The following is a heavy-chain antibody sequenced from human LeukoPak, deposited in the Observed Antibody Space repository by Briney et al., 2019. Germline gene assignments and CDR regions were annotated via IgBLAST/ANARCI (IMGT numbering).Heavy chain of an antibody. V-gene: IGHV3-66*01. CDR3: ATDVLRRFAFDI. D-gene: IGHD2-15*01. CDR1: GFTFNSNF. Sequence: GGSLRLSCTASGFTFNSNFSVGSNYWVRQAPGKGLEWVSVIFRGGTTYYADSVKGRFTISRDNSKNMSFLQMNSLRVEDTAVYYCATDVLRRFAFDIWGRGTMVTVSS. J-gene: IGHJ3*02. CDR2: IFRGGTT.